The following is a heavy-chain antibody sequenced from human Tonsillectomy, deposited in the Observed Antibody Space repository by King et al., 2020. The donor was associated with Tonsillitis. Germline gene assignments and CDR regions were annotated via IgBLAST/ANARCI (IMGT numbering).Heavy chain of an antibody. CDR3: ARGYYDSSGYYSVDY. CDR1: GGSISSGSYY. CDR2: IYTSGST. J-gene: IGHJ4*02. V-gene: IGHV4-61*02. D-gene: IGHD3-22*01. Sequence: QLQESGPGLVKPSQTLSLTCTVSGGSISSGSYYWSWIRQPAGKGLEWIGRIYTSGSTNYNPSLKRRVTISVDTSKNQFSLKLSAVTAADTAVYYCARGYYDSSGYYSVDYWGQGTLVTVSS.